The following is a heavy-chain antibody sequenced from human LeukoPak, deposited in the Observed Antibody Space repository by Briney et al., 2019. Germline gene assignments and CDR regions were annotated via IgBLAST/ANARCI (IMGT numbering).Heavy chain of an antibody. D-gene: IGHD3-3*01. V-gene: IGHV3-23*01. CDR2: ISGSGGST. CDR1: GFTFTTYV. CDR3: GKGGLRKIFWVPVFDH. J-gene: IGHJ4*02. Sequence: GGSLRLSCAASGFTFTTYVMSWVRQAPGKGLEWVSAISGSGGSTYYADSVKGRFTISRDNSKNTLYLQMNSLRAEDTAVYYWGKGGLRKIFWVPVFDHGGRGTLVPV.